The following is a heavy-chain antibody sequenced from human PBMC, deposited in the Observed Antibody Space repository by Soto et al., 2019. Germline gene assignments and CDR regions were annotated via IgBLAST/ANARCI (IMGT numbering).Heavy chain of an antibody. CDR1: GYTFIRYG. D-gene: IGHD3-16*01. V-gene: IGHV1-18*01. CDR2: ISPYNDYT. J-gene: IGHJ6*02. CDR3: ARGGYYDNTWGKLSHYGLDV. Sequence: QVQLVQSAGEVKKPGATEKVSCQASGYTFIRYGITWVRQAPGQGLEWMGWISPYNDYTIYAQKLQGRVTMTTDTSTRTVYLDLRSLKSDDTAVYYCARGGYYDNTWGKLSHYGLDVWGQGTSVTVSS.